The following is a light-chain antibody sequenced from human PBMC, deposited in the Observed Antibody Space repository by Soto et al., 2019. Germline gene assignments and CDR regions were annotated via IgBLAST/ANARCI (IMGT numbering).Light chain of an antibody. V-gene: IGKV3-15*01. CDR3: QQYNNWPRT. Sequence: EIMITQSPATLSVSPGESATLSCRASQSVSSNLAWYQQKPGQAPRLLSYGASTRATGIPARFSGSGSGTEFTLTISSLQSEDFAVYYCQQYNNWPRTFGQGTKVDIK. J-gene: IGKJ1*01. CDR2: GAS. CDR1: QSVSSN.